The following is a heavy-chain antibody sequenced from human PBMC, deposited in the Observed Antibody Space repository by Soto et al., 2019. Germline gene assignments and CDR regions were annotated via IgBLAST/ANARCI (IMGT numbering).Heavy chain of an antibody. D-gene: IGHD3-10*01. V-gene: IGHV4-34*01. Sequence: SDTLSLTCAVHSESFRGYYWSWIPEPPRKGLERIGEINHSGSTNYNPSLKSRVTISVDTSKNQFSLKLSSVTAADTAVYYCARLYVPRSYYYGSGKVYYGMDVWGQGTTVT. CDR1: SESFRGYY. CDR2: INHSGST. J-gene: IGHJ6*02. CDR3: ARLYVPRSYYYGSGKVYYGMDV.